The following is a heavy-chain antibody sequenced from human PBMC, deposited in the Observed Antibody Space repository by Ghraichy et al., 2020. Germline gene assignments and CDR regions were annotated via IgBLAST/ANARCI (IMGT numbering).Heavy chain of an antibody. D-gene: IGHD4-23*01. CDR3: ARPVGPGYFDY. CDR1: GFTFSSYW. J-gene: IGHJ4*02. Sequence: GESLNISCAASGFTFSSYWMSWVRQAPGKGLEWVANINQAGSAKYSVDSVKGRFTISRDNAKNSLYLQMNSLRAEDTAVYYCARPVGPGYFDYWGQGTLVTVSS. CDR2: INQAGSAK. V-gene: IGHV3-7*03.